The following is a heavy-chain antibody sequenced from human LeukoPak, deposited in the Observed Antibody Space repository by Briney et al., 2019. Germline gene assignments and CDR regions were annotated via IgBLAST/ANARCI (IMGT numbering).Heavy chain of an antibody. V-gene: IGHV3-53*01. Sequence: GGSLRLSCAASGFIVSSNYMSWVRQAPGKGLEWVSVIYSGGSTYYADPVKGRFTISRDNSKNTLYLQMNSLRAEDTAVYYCAREKNYNYGMDVWGQGTTVTVSS. J-gene: IGHJ6*02. CDR1: GFIVSSNY. CDR3: AREKNYNYGMDV. CDR2: IYSGGST.